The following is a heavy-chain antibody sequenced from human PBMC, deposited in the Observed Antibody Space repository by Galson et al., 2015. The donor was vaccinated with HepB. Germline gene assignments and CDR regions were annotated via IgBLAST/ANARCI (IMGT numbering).Heavy chain of an antibody. V-gene: IGHV3-7*01. D-gene: IGHD3-22*01. Sequence: SLRLSCAASGFTFRSYWMSWVRQAPGEGLEWVANINQDGSARHYVDSVKGRFTISRDNAENSLYLQMNSLRAEDTAVYYCAREDDSSGYYWGAWGQGTLVTVSS. CDR2: INQDGSAR. J-gene: IGHJ5*02. CDR3: AREDDSSGYYWGA. CDR1: GFTFRSYW.